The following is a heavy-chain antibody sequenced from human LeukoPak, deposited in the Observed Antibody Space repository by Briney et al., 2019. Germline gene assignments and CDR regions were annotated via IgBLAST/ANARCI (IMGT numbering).Heavy chain of an antibody. CDR3: VKDLTDGLSAFDI. D-gene: IGHD2-21*01. J-gene: IGHJ3*02. V-gene: IGHV3-9*01. CDR1: GFTFDDYA. CDR2: ISWNSGSI. Sequence: PGGSLRLSCAASGFTFDDYAMHWVRQAPGKGLEWVSGISWNSGSIGYADSVKGRFTISRDNAKNSLYLQMNSLRAEDTALYYCVKDLTDGLSAFDIWGQGTMVTVSS.